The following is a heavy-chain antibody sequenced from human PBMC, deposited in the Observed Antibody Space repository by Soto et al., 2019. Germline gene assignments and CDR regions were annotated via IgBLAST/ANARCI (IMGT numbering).Heavy chain of an antibody. Sequence: QLQLQESGPGLVKSSETLSLTCTVSGGSISSSSYFWVWTRKPPGKVLQWNGSIYYSGRTYYTSSLQNRITMSVDTPKKQFSLKLTSVTAADTAVYYCASGNRLVSEENAFDIWGQGTMVTVSS. CDR1: GGSISSSSYF. CDR2: IYYSGRT. CDR3: ASGNRLVSEENAFDI. J-gene: IGHJ3*02. D-gene: IGHD3-16*01. V-gene: IGHV4-39*01.